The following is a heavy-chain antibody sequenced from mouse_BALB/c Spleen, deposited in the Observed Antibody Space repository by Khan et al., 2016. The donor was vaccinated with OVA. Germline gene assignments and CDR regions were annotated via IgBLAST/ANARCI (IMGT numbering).Heavy chain of an antibody. CDR2: INPTSGYT. CDR1: GYTFTSYW. Sequence: VQLQQSGAELAKPGASVKMSCKASGYTFTSYWMHWIKQRPGQGLEWIGYINPTSGYTDYNQKFKDKSTLTADKSSSTAYMQLSSLTSDDSAVYYCARERIDYWGQGTDLTVAS. J-gene: IGHJ2*01. V-gene: IGHV1-7*01. CDR3: ARERIDY.